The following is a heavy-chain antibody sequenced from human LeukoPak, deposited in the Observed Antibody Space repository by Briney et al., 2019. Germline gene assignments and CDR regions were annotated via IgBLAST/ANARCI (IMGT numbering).Heavy chain of an antibody. CDR3: ARGALSGSYIWFDP. CDR2: ISSSGSTI. CDR1: RFTFSDYY. V-gene: IGHV3-11*04. Sequence: GGSLRLSCAASRFTFSDYYMSWIRQAPGKGLEWVSYISSSGSTIYYADSVKGRFTISRDNAKNSLYLQMNSLRAEDTAVYYCARGALSGSYIWFDPWGQGTLVTVSS. D-gene: IGHD1-26*01. J-gene: IGHJ5*02.